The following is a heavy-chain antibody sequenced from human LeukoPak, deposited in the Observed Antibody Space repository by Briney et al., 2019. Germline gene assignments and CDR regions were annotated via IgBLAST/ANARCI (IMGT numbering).Heavy chain of an antibody. CDR3: AREDRYSGSYYYYYYYMDV. V-gene: IGHV1-2*02. Sequence: GASVKVSCKASGYTFTGYYMHWVRQAPGQGLEWMGWINPNSGGTNYAQKFQGRVTMTRDTSISTAYMELSRLRSDDTAVYYCAREDRYSGSYYYYYYYMDVWGKGTTVTVSS. CDR2: INPNSGGT. CDR1: GYTFTGYY. D-gene: IGHD1-26*01. J-gene: IGHJ6*03.